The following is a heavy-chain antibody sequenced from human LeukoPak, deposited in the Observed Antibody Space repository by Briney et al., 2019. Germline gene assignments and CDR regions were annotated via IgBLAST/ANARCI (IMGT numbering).Heavy chain of an antibody. CDR2: IYYSGST. J-gene: IGHJ3*02. Sequence: SETLSLTCTVSGGSISSYYWSWIRQPPGKGLEWIGYIYYSGSTNYNPSLKSRVTISVDTSKNQFSLKLSSVTAAGTAVYYCARASSSSWYVDDAFDIWGQGTMVTVSS. V-gene: IGHV4-59*01. CDR1: GGSISSYY. CDR3: ARASSSSWYVDDAFDI. D-gene: IGHD6-13*01.